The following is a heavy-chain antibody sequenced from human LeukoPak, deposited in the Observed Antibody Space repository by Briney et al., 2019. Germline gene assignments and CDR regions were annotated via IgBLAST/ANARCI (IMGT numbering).Heavy chain of an antibody. Sequence: SETLSLTCTVSGGSISSYYWSWIRQPPGKGLEWIGYIYYSGSTNYNPSLKSRVTISVDTSKNQFSLKLSSVTAADTAVYYCAGEQGYSSSWFLGNWFDPWGQGTLVTVSS. CDR3: AGEQGYSSSWFLGNWFDP. CDR2: IYYSGST. V-gene: IGHV4-59*01. CDR1: GGSISSYY. J-gene: IGHJ5*02. D-gene: IGHD6-13*01.